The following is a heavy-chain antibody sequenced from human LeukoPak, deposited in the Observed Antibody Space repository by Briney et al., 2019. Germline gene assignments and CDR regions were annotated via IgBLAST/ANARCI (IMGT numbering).Heavy chain of an antibody. CDR3: VAGYCSGGSCYSGPLQH. D-gene: IGHD2-15*01. J-gene: IGHJ1*01. CDR1: GFSFSTYA. CDR2: IYSGGST. V-gene: IGHV3-53*01. Sequence: GGSLRLSCAASGFSFSTYAMSWVRQAPGKGLEWVSVIYSGGSTYYADSVKGRFTISRDNSKNTLYLQINSLRAEDTAVYYCVAGYCSGGSCYSGPLQHWGQGTLVTVSS.